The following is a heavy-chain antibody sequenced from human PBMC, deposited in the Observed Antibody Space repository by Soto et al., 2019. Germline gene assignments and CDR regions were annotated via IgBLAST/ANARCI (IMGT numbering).Heavy chain of an antibody. J-gene: IGHJ4*02. CDR2: IKDGGST. Sequence: QVQLQQWGAGLLKPSETLSLTCAVNGGSLTGYYWSWIRQPPGKGLEWIGEIKDGGSTNYSPSPRGRATISPDTSNNQFSLKLNSVTAADAAVYYRARGQEGIVATHWDQGALVTVSS. CDR1: GGSLTGYY. CDR3: ARGQEGIVATH. V-gene: IGHV4-34*01. D-gene: IGHD5-12*01.